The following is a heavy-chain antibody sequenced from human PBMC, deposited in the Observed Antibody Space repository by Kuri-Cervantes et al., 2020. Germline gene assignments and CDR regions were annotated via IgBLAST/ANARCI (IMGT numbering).Heavy chain of an antibody. Sequence: LSLTCAASGFTFSDYYMSWIRQAPGKGLEWVSTIGTSDGNTIYAASVKGRFIISRDNSRNTVSLQLNSLRDEDTAIYYCATRGHSIDWFDCWGQGALVTVSS. J-gene: IGHJ5*01. D-gene: IGHD6-13*01. CDR3: ATRGHSIDWFDC. CDR1: GFTFSDYY. CDR2: IGTSDGNT. V-gene: IGHV3-11*03.